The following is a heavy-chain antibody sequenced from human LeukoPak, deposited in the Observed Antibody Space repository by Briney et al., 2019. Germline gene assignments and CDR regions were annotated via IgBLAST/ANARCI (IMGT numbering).Heavy chain of an antibody. J-gene: IGHJ4*02. Sequence: GGSLRLSCEASGFTFSTYWMSWVRHAPGKGLEWVANINPDGSEKSYVESVKGRFTISRDKAKNSLYLQMNSLRAEDTAVYYCARDLGGFDYWGQGTLVTVSS. CDR2: INPDGSEK. D-gene: IGHD3-10*01. CDR1: GFTFSTYW. CDR3: ARDLGGFDY. V-gene: IGHV3-7*01.